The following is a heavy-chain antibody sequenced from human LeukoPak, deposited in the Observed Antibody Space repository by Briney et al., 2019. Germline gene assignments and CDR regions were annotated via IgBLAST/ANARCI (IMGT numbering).Heavy chain of an antibody. D-gene: IGHD3-22*01. CDR2: ISSSSSYI. CDR3: ARDLMIVMVEEEGSADY. V-gene: IGHV3-21*06. J-gene: IGHJ4*02. Sequence: GGSLRLSCAASGFTFSSYSMNWVRQAPGQGLEWVSSISSSSSYIYYADSVKGRFTISRDNAKNSVYLQMNSLRAEDTAVYYCARDLMIVMVEEEGSADYWGQGTLVTVSS. CDR1: GFTFSSYS.